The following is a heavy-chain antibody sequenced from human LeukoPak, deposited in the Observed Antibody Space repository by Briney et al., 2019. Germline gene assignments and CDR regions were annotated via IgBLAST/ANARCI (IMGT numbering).Heavy chain of an antibody. V-gene: IGHV4-59*01. CDR2: ISHGGST. CDR1: GGSISTYY. J-gene: IGHJ4*02. CDR3: ARVQRPLDGADY. D-gene: IGHD1-1*01. Sequence: PSETLSLTCTVSGGSISTYYWSWIRQPPGKGLEWLGYISHGGSTTYSPSLKSRVTISVDTSKNHFSLKLSSVTAADTAVYYCARVQRPLDGADYWGQGTLVTVSS.